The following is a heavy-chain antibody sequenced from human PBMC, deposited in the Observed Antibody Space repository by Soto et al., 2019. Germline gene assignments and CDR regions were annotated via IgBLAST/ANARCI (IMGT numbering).Heavy chain of an antibody. D-gene: IGHD4-17*01. J-gene: IGHJ4*02. CDR3: ARGRYGDY. V-gene: IGHV1-18*01. Sequence: QAHLVQSGPEVKKPGASVKVSCKGSGYIFTSYGIAWVRQAPGQGLEWMGWISAHNGKTEYAQKFQGRVTVTRDTSTRTAYLELRSLRSEDTALYYCARGRYGDYWGQGALVTVSS. CDR1: GYIFTSYG. CDR2: ISAHNGKT.